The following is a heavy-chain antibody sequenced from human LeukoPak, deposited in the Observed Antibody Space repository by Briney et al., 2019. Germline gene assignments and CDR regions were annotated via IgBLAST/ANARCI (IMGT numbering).Heavy chain of an antibody. CDR2: ISGDGGST. J-gene: IGHJ4*02. CDR1: GFTFDDYA. V-gene: IGHV3-43*02. Sequence: GGSLRLSCAASGFTFDDYAMHWVRQAPGKGPEWVSLISGDGGSTYYADSVKGRFTISRDNSKNSLYLQMNSLRIEDTALYYCAKSQGYCSSTSCRPYSSSWPFNYWGQGTLVTVSS. CDR3: AKSQGYCSSTSCRPYSSSWPFNY. D-gene: IGHD2-2*01.